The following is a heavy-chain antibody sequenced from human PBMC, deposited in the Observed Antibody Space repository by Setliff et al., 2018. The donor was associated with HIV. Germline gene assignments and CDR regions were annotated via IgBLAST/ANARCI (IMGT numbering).Heavy chain of an antibody. Sequence: ASVKVSCKASGFTFSDYYMHWVRQAPGQGLEWMGWVRPYNADKNYAQKFQGRVTMTSDTSISTAYLELSGLTSDDTAVYYCATGQQLVDFDYWGQGTLVTVSS. D-gene: IGHD6-13*01. CDR2: VRPYNADK. CDR1: GFTFSDYY. V-gene: IGHV1-2*02. CDR3: ATGQQLVDFDY. J-gene: IGHJ4*02.